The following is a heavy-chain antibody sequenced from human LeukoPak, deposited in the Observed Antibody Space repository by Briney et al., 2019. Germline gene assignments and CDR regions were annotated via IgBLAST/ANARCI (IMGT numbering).Heavy chain of an antibody. CDR2: IYATGST. CDR3: ARLRVLVYGSGRADY. V-gene: IGHV4-4*07. CDR1: GGSISNYY. Sequence: NSSETLSLTCTVSGGSISNYYWSWIRQPAGEGLEWIGRIYATGSTDYNPALKSRVTMSVDTSKNQFSLKLSSVTAADTAVYYCARLRVLVYGSGRADYWGQGSLVSVSS. D-gene: IGHD3-10*01. J-gene: IGHJ4*02.